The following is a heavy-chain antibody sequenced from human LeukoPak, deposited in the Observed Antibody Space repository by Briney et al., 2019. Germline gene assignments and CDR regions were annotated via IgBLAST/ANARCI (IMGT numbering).Heavy chain of an antibody. D-gene: IGHD3-10*01. CDR2: INHSGST. CDR1: GGSFSGYY. J-gene: IGHJ5*02. V-gene: IGHV4-34*01. Sequence: SETLSLTCAVYGGSFSGYYWSWIRQPPGKGLEWIGEINHSGSTNYNPSLKSRVTISVDTSKNQFSLKLSSVTAADTAVYYCARRRVRGFNWFDPWGQGTLVTVSS. CDR3: ARRRVRGFNWFDP.